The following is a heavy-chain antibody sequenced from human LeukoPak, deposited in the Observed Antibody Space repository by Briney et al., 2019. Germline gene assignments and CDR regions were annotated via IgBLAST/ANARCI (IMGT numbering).Heavy chain of an antibody. CDR3: ETRGYTAMDLFDY. V-gene: IGHV3-30-3*01. CDR1: GFTFSSYA. Sequence: GGSLRLSCAASGFTFSSYAMHWVRQAPGKGLEWVAVISYDGSNKYYADSVKGRFTISRDNSKNTLYLQMNSLRAEDTAAYYCETRGYTAMDLFDYWGQGTLVTVSS. D-gene: IGHD5-18*01. J-gene: IGHJ4*02. CDR2: ISYDGSNK.